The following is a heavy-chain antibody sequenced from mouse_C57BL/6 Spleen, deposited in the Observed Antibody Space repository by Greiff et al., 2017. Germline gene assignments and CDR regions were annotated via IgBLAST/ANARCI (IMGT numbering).Heavy chain of an antibody. Sequence: QVHVKQPGAELVKPGASVKMSCKASGYTFTSYWITWVKQRPGQGLEWIGDIYPGSGSTNYNEKFKSKATLTVDTSSSTAYMQLSSLTSEDSAVYYCARSRDYYSSYGGYFDVWGTGTTVTVSS. V-gene: IGHV1-55*01. CDR3: ARSRDYYSSYGGYFDV. CDR2: IYPGSGST. CDR1: GYTFTSYW. J-gene: IGHJ1*03. D-gene: IGHD2-5*01.